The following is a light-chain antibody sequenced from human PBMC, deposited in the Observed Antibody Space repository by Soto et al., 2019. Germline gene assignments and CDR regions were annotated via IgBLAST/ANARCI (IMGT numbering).Light chain of an antibody. V-gene: IGLV2-14*01. CDR2: EVR. Sequence: QSVLTQPASVSGSPGQSITISCTGTSSDVGGYDFVSWYQHHPGKAPKLIIYEVRTRPSGVSDRFSGSKSGNTASLTISGLQAEDEADYYCSSYTGSSNVFGTGTKVTVL. J-gene: IGLJ1*01. CDR1: SSDVGGYDF. CDR3: SSYTGSSNV.